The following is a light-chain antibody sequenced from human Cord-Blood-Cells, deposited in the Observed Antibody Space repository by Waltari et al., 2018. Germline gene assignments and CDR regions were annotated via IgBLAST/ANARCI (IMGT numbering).Light chain of an antibody. J-gene: IGKJ3*01. CDR1: QSVSSY. CDR3: QQRSNWPPGIT. Sequence: ELVLTQSPATLSLSPGERDTLSCRASQSVSSYLAWYQQKPGQAPRLLIYDAATRATGIPARFSGSGSGTDFTLTISSLEPEDFAVYYCQQRSNWPPGITFGPGTKVDIK. V-gene: IGKV3-11*01. CDR2: DAA.